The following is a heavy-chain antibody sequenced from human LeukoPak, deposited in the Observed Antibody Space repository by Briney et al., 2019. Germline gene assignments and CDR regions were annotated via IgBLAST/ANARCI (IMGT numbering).Heavy chain of an antibody. CDR1: GFTFSSYS. CDR2: IKQDGSEI. J-gene: IGHJ4*02. V-gene: IGHV3-7*03. Sequence: GGSLRLSCAASGFTFSSYSMNWVRQAPGKGLEWVANIKQDGSEIYYVDSVKGRFIISRDNAKNSLYLEMNSLRVEGTAVYYCARGRDVDSWGQGTLVTVSS. CDR3: ARGRDVDS.